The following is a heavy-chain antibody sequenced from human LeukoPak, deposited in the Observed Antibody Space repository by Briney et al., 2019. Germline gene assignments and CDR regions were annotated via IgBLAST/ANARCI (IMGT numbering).Heavy chain of an antibody. D-gene: IGHD2-8*01. CDR3: ARDLGSNGNWFDP. CDR2: IYYSGST. Sequence: SQTLSLTCTVSSGSISSGGYYWSWIRQHPGKGLEWIGYIYYSGSTYYNPSLKSRVTISVDTSKNQFSLKLSSVTAADTAVYYCARDLGSNGNWFDPWGQGTLVTVSS. V-gene: IGHV4-31*03. CDR1: SGSISSGGYY. J-gene: IGHJ5*02.